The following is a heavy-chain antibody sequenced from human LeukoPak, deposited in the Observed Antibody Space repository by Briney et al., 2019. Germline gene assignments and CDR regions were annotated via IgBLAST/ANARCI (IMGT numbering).Heavy chain of an antibody. D-gene: IGHD3-9*01. J-gene: IGHJ3*02. CDR3: ARSYFDWLSRGFSDAFDI. CDR2: INPNSGGT. CDR1: GYTFTSYA. V-gene: IGHV1-2*02. Sequence: ASVKVSCKASGYTFTSYAMHWVRQAPGQGLEWMGWINPNSGGTNYAQKFQGRVTMTRDTSISTAYMELSRLRSDDTAVYYCARSYFDWLSRGFSDAFDIWGQGTMVTVSS.